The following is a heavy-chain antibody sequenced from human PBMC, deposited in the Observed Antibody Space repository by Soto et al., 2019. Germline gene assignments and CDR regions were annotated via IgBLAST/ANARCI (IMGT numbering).Heavy chain of an antibody. CDR3: ARDGALVANYYSDGMDV. D-gene: IGHD2-8*02. V-gene: IGHV1-18*01. CDR2: ISAYNGNT. CDR1: GYTFTSHG. Sequence: QVQLVQSGAEVKKPGASVKVSCKASGYTFTSHGISWVRQAPGQGLEWLGWISAYNGNTNYAQKLQGRVTMTTDTSTSTADMELRSMRSDDTAVYYCARDGALVANYYSDGMDVWGQGTTVTVSS. J-gene: IGHJ6*02.